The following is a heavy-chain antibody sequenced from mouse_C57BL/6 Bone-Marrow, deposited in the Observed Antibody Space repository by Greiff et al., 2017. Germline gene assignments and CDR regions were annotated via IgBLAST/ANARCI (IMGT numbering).Heavy chain of an antibody. CDR3: ARSGYPAWFAY. CDR2: IDPSDSYT. Sequence: VQLQQPGAELVRPGTSVKLSCTASGYTFTSYWMHWVKQRPGQGLEWIGVIDPSDSYTNSNQKFTGKATLTVDTSSSTAYMQLSSLTSEDSAVYYCARSGYPAWFAYWGQGTLVTVSA. CDR1: GYTFTSYW. V-gene: IGHV1-59*01. J-gene: IGHJ3*01. D-gene: IGHD3-1*01.